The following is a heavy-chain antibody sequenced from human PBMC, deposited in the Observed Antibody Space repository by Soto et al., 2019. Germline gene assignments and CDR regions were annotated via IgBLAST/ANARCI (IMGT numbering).Heavy chain of an antibody. V-gene: IGHV3-15*07. D-gene: IGHD6-19*01. CDR2: IKSKTDGGTT. J-gene: IGHJ3*02. CDR1: GFTFSNAW. CDR3: TTDFPEGWWLVPDDGAFDI. Sequence: GGSLRLSCAASGFTFSNAWMNWVRQAPGKGLEWVGRIKSKTDGGTTDYAAPVKGRFTISRDDSKNTLYLQMNSLKTEDTAVYYCTTDFPEGWWLVPDDGAFDIWGQGTMVTVSS.